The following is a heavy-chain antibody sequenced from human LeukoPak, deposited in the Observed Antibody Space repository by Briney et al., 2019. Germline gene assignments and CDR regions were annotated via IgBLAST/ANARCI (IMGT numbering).Heavy chain of an antibody. Sequence: GGSLRLSCAASGFTFAMSWVRPAPGKGLEWVSALSGSGGSTYYADSVKGRFTISRDNSKNTLYLQMNSLRAEDTAVYYCARAVRDSSGYYEYYYYGMDVWGQGTTVTVSS. CDR3: ARAVRDSSGYYEYYYYGMDV. CDR1: GFTFA. J-gene: IGHJ6*02. D-gene: IGHD3-22*01. CDR2: LSGSGGST. V-gene: IGHV3-23*01.